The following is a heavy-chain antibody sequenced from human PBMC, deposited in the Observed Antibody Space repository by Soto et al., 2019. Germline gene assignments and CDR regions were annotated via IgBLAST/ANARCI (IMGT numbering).Heavy chain of an antibody. CDR2: VSKDGSDK. J-gene: IGHJ4*02. D-gene: IGHD2-21*02. CDR1: GVIIVSFG. Sequence: WGPLRVCCGASGVIIVSFGGHWVRQAPGKGLEWVAVVSKDGSDKHYADSVKGRFTISRDNSENTLHLQMNSLRPEDTGVYYCARPYCGDNCALDYWGQGTPVTGSS. V-gene: IGHV3-30-3*01. CDR3: ARPYCGDNCALDY.